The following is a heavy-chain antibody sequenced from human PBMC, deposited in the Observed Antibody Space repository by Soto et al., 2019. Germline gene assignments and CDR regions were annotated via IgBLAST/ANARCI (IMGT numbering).Heavy chain of an antibody. CDR2: IWHTGRP. CDR3: VRDSRTGCSSINCYMH. CDR1: GDSLTNNHW. J-gene: IGHJ4*02. Sequence: QLQLRESGPGLVQPSGTLSLTCDVSGDSLTNNHWWSWVRQAPGKGLEWIGEIWHTGRPNYNPSLKSRAAISIAKSKNQFSLKLSSVTAADTAVYYCVRDSRTGCSSINCYMHWGEGALVTVSS. V-gene: IGHV4-4*02. D-gene: IGHD2-15*01.